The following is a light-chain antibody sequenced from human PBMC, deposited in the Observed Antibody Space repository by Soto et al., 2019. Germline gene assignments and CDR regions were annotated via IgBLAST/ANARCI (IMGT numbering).Light chain of an antibody. CDR1: SSDVGGYDY. J-gene: IGLJ2*01. Sequence: QSVLTQPRSVSGSPGQSVAISCTGTSSDVGGYDYVSWYQQFPGKVPKLIIYDVIKRPSGVPDRFSGSKSGNTASLTISGLQAEDEADYYCSSNAGLHTIFGGGTQLTVL. CDR2: DVI. CDR3: SSNAGLHTI. V-gene: IGLV2-11*01.